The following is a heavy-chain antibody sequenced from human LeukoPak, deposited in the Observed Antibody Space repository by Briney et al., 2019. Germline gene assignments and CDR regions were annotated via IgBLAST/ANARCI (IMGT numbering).Heavy chain of an antibody. CDR1: GGSISSGGYY. D-gene: IGHD2-2*01. J-gene: IGHJ4*02. CDR2: IYYSGST. CDR3: AREVGYCSSTSCPCDY. Sequence: PSETLSLTCTVSGGSISSGGYYWSWIRQHPGKGLEWIGYIYYSGSTYYNPSLKSRVTISVDTSKNQFSLKLSSVTAADTAVYYCAREVGYCSSTSCPCDYWGQGTLVTVSS. V-gene: IGHV4-31*03.